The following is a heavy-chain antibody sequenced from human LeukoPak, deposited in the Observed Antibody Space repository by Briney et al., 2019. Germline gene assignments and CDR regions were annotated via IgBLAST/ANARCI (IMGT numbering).Heavy chain of an antibody. D-gene: IGHD5-18*01. CDR2: ISSDGSNK. CDR3: ARDDADVGYNYGCA. V-gene: IGHV3-30-3*01. CDR1: GFTFRTYS. Sequence: GKSLRLSCAASGFTFRTYSMHWVRQAPGKGLQWVARISSDGSNKYYADAVKGRFTISRDNSKNTLDLQMNSLRPQDTSTYYCARDDADVGYNYGCAWGQGTLVTVSS. J-gene: IGHJ4*02.